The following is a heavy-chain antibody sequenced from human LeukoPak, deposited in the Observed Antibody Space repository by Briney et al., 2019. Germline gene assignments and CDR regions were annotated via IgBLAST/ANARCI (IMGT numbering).Heavy chain of an antibody. CDR2: IYYSGST. CDR3: ARTDRTGGYYYYYYMDV. J-gene: IGHJ6*03. CDR1: GGSISSGDYY. D-gene: IGHD3/OR15-3a*01. V-gene: IGHV4-30-4*08. Sequence: TLSLTCTVSGGSISSGDYYWSWIRQPPGKGLEWIGYIYYSGSTYYNPSLKSRVTISVDTSKNQFSLKLSSVTAADTAVYYCARTDRTGGYYYYYYMDVWGKGTTVTVSS.